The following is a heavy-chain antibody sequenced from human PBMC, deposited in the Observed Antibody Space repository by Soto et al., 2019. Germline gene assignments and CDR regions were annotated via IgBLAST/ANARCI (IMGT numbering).Heavy chain of an antibody. V-gene: IGHV3-48*01. J-gene: IGHJ4*02. CDR2: ISSSSSTI. Sequence: PGGSLRLSCAASGFTFSSYSMNWVRQAPGKGLEWVSYISSSSSTIYYADSVKGRFTISRDNAKNSLYLQMNSLRAEDTAVYYCAREHDVLTGNSFDFWGQGTLVTVSS. D-gene: IGHD3-9*01. CDR3: AREHDVLTGNSFDF. CDR1: GFTFSSYS.